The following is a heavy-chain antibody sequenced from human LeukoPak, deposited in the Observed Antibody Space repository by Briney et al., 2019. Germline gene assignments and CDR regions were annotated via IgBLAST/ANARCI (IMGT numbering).Heavy chain of an antibody. D-gene: IGHD3-22*01. CDR3: ARFYYDSSGSHAFDI. J-gene: IGHJ3*02. CDR1: GGTFSSYT. Sequence: SVKVSCKASGGTFSSYTISWVRQAPGQGLEWMGRIIPILGIANYAQKFQGRVTITADKSTSTAYMELSSLRSEDTAVYCCARFYYDSSGSHAFDIWGQGTMVTVSS. V-gene: IGHV1-69*02. CDR2: IIPILGIA.